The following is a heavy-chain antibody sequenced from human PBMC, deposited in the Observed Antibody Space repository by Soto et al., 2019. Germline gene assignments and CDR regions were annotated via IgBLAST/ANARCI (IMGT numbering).Heavy chain of an antibody. J-gene: IGHJ4*02. CDR2: ISSSGTIV. V-gene: IGHV3-48*03. CDR3: VRFGGAAAGPGDY. CDR1: EFTFSTYE. D-gene: IGHD6-13*01. Sequence: PGGSLRLSCVASEFTFSTYEMNWVRQAPGKGLEWVSCISSSGTIVYYTDSVKGRFTISRDNAKKSLYLQMNSLRAEDTAIYYCVRFGGAAAGPGDYWGQGTLVTVPQ.